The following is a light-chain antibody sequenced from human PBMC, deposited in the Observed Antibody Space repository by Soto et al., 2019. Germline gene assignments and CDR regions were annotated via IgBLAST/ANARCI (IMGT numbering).Light chain of an antibody. J-gene: IGKJ1*01. CDR2: GAS. V-gene: IGKV3-20*01. Sequence: EIVLTQSPGTLSLSPGQRATISCRASRTVDSTYLAWYQQKPGQAPRLLIYGASTRATGIPARFSGSGSGTDFTLTISRLEPEDFAVYFCQQYKIWPTFGQGTKVDIK. CDR3: QQYKIWPT. CDR1: RTVDSTY.